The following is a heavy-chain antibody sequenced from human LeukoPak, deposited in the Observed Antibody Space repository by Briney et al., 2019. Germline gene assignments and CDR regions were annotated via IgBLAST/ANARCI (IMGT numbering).Heavy chain of an antibody. CDR2: ISSAGGTI. CDR1: GFTFSRYS. CDR3: ARAAHSGRSSRYFDH. Sequence: GGSLRLSCAGSGFTFSRYSMTWVRQAPGKGLEWLSYISSAGGTIYYADSLKGRLTISRDNAKNSLYLQINSLRAEDTAVYYCARAAHSGRSSRYFDHWGQGTLVTVSS. J-gene: IGHJ4*02. V-gene: IGHV3-48*04. D-gene: IGHD6-19*01.